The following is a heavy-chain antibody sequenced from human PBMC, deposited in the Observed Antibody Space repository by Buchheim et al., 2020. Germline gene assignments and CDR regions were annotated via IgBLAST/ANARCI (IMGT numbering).Heavy chain of an antibody. Sequence: EVQLVESGGGLVQPGGSLRLSCAASGFSVSDHYMDWVRQAPGKGLEWVGRSRNKANSFITPYAASVKGRFTISRDDSKKSVDLKMNSLKTEDTAVYFCAREDFGGSFDYWGQG. D-gene: IGHD4-23*01. V-gene: IGHV3-72*01. CDR2: SRNKANSFIT. CDR1: GFSVSDHY. J-gene: IGHJ4*02. CDR3: AREDFGGSFDY.